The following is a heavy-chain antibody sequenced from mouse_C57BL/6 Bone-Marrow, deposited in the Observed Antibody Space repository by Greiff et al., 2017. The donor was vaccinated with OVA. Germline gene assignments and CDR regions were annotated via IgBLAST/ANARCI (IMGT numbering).Heavy chain of an antibody. D-gene: IGHD6-5*01. J-gene: IGHJ2*01. V-gene: IGHV1-69*01. CDR3: ARSLYSFDY. CDR1: GYTFTSYW. Sequence: QVQLQQPGAELVMPGASVKLSCKASGYTFTSYWMHWVKQRPGQGLEWIGEIDPSDSYTNYNQKFKGKSTLTVDKSSSTAYMQLSSLTSEDSAVYYCARSLYSFDYWGQGTTLTVSS. CDR2: IDPSDSYT.